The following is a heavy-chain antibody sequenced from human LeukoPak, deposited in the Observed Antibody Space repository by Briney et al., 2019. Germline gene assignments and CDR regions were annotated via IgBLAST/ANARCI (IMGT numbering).Heavy chain of an antibody. J-gene: IGHJ5*02. D-gene: IGHD2-2*01. Sequence: SETLSLTCTVSGGSISSINYYWGWIRQPPGKGLEWIGSIYYSGSTYYNPSLKSRVTISVDTSKNQFSLKLSSVTAADTAVYYCARVEDCSSTSCLFDPWGQGTLVTVSS. CDR1: GGSISSINYY. CDR2: IYYSGST. V-gene: IGHV4-39*07. CDR3: ARVEDCSSTSCLFDP.